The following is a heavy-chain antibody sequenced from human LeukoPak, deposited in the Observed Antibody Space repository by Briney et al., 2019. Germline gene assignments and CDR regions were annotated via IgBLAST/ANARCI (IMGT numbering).Heavy chain of an antibody. CDR1: GFTFSSYA. V-gene: IGHV3-23*01. CDR2: ISGSGGST. D-gene: IGHD3-22*01. CDR3: AKVSRLGGSGYYDSSGLIGMDV. Sequence: GGSLRLSCAASGFTFSSYALSWVRQAPGKGLEWVSAISGSGGSTYYADSVKGRFTISRDNSKNTLYLQMNSLRAEDTAVYYCAKVSRLGGSGYYDSSGLIGMDVWGQGTTVTVSS. J-gene: IGHJ6*02.